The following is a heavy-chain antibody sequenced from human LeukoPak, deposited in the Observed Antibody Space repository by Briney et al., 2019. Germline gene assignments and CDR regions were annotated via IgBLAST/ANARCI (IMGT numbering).Heavy chain of an antibody. CDR3: AKGGPFTYYYDSSGYYPTNWFDP. J-gene: IGHJ5*02. CDR1: ELIFSDFC. Sequence: GGSLRLSCVASELIFSDFCMTWVRHSRGKGLEWVATIKKDGSEKYYVDSVKGRFTISRDNSKNTLYLQMNSLRAEDTAVYYCAKGGPFTYYYDSSGYYPTNWFDPWGQGTLVTVSS. D-gene: IGHD3-22*01. V-gene: IGHV3-7*03. CDR2: IKKDGSEK.